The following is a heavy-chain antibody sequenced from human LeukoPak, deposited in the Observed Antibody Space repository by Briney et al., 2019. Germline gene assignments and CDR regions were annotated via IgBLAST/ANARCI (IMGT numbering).Heavy chain of an antibody. J-gene: IGHJ4*02. CDR2: VYYSGTT. CDR3: AKVMEASSGYYNYFDD. V-gene: IGHV4-59*01. D-gene: IGHD3-22*01. Sequence: KTSETLSLTCTVSGGSISSYYWSWIRQSPGKGVEWIGYVYYSGTTNYNPSLKSRVTTSVDTSKNQFSLKLSSVTVADTAVYYCAKVMEASSGYYNYFDDWGQGTLVTVSS. CDR1: GGSISSYY.